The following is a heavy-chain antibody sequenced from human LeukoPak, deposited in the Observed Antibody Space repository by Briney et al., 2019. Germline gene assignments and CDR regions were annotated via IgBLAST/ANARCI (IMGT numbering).Heavy chain of an antibody. V-gene: IGHV3-23*01. CDR2: ISGSGGST. J-gene: IGHJ3*02. CDR3: AKCCYDSSGYYFGAFDI. Sequence: GGSLRLSCAASGFTFSSYSMNWVRQAPGKGLEWVSAISGSGGSTYYADSVKGRFTISRDNSKNTLYLQMNSLRAEDTAVYYCAKCCYDSSGYYFGAFDIWGQGTMVTVSS. CDR1: GFTFSSYS. D-gene: IGHD3-22*01.